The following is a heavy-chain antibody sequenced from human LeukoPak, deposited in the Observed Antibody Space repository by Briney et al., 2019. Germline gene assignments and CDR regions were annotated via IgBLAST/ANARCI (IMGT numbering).Heavy chain of an antibody. V-gene: IGHV4-59*01. D-gene: IGHD3-10*01. CDR1: GGSISSYY. CDR2: ISYTGST. J-gene: IGHJ4*02. CDR3: ARDDYYGSGSFDY. Sequence: SETLSLTCTVSGGSISSYYWSWIRQPPGKGLEWIGYISYTGSTNYNPSLKSRVTISVDTSKNQFSLKLRSVTAADTAVYYCARDDYYGSGSFDYWGQGTLVTVSS.